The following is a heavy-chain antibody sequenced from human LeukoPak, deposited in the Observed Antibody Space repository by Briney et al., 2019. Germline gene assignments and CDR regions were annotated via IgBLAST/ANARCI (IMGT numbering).Heavy chain of an antibody. CDR2: ISSRSSYR. CDR3: ANHRYSSGGGYDFDI. J-gene: IGHJ3*02. V-gene: IGHV3-21*01. Sequence: PGGSLRLSCAASGFTFSTYSMSWVRQAPVKGLELGSAISSRSSYRYYADAVKGRFTISRDNAKNSLYLEMDSLRAVDTAVYYFANHRYSSGGGYDFDIWGQGTMVTVS. CDR1: GFTFSTYS. D-gene: IGHD6-19*01.